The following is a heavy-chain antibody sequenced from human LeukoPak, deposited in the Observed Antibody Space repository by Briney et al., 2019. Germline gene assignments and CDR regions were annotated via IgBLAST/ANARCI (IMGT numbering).Heavy chain of an antibody. V-gene: IGHV1-18*01. CDR3: ARDPPYYDFWSGYYTIFDY. Sequence: GASVKVSCKASGYTFTSYGISWVRQARGQGLEWMGWISAYNGNKKYEQKLQGRVTMTTDTSTSTAYMELRSLRSDDAAVYYCARDPPYYDFWSGYYTIFDYWGQGTLVTVSS. J-gene: IGHJ4*02. D-gene: IGHD3-3*01. CDR2: ISAYNGNK. CDR1: GYTFTSYG.